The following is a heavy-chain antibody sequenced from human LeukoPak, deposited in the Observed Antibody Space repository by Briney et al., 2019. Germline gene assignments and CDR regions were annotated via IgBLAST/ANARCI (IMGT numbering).Heavy chain of an antibody. CDR2: ISSSSSYI. CDR3: ARDPHYDFWSGYLVGYYYYYMDV. V-gene: IGHV3-21*01. J-gene: IGHJ6*03. Sequence: PGGSLRLSCAASGFTFSSYSMNWVRQAPGKGPEWVSSISSSSSYIYYADSVKGRFTISRDNAKNSLYLQMNSLRAEDTAVYYCARDPHYDFWSGYLVGYYYYYMDVWGKGTTVTVSS. D-gene: IGHD3-3*01. CDR1: GFTFSSYS.